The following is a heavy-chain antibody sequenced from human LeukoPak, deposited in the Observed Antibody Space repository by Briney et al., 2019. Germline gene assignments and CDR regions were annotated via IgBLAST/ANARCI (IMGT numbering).Heavy chain of an antibody. CDR2: IIPIFGTA. D-gene: IGHD3-3*01. CDR3: ARDPPLRFLEWQFPGGLDP. CDR1: GGTFSSYA. J-gene: IGHJ5*02. Sequence: SVKVSCKASGGTFSSYAISWVRQAPGQGLEWMGGIIPIFGTANYAQKFQGRVTTTADESTSTAYMELSSLRSEDTAVYYCARDPPLRFLEWQFPGGLDPWGQGTLVTVSS. V-gene: IGHV1-69*01.